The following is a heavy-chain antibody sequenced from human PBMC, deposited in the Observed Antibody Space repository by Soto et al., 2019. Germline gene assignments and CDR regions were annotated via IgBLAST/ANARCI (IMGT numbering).Heavy chain of an antibody. Sequence: GASVKVSCKASGYTFTYYHVHWVRQAPGQGLEWMGIINPYGGDTTYAQKFQGRVTMTRDTSTSTVYMELSSLRSEDTAVYYCAKDRSPITIFGVVTYFDYWGHGTLVTVSS. CDR2: INPYGGDT. CDR1: GYTFTYYH. J-gene: IGHJ4*01. D-gene: IGHD3-3*01. CDR3: AKDRSPITIFGVVTYFDY. V-gene: IGHV1-46*01.